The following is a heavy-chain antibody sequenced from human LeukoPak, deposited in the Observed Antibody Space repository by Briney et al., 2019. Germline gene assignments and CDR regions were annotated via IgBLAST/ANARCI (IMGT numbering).Heavy chain of an antibody. D-gene: IGHD6-6*01. V-gene: IGHV3-30*02. J-gene: IGHJ4*02. CDR3: AKDPARGQLGIFDY. CDR1: EFIFSNYG. Sequence: GGSLKLSCAASEFIFSNYGMCWVRQAPGKGLEWVAFIENDGSNKYYADSVRGRFTISRDNSRNTLYMQMNSLRVEDTAVYYCAKDPARGQLGIFDYWGQGVLVTVSS. CDR2: IENDGSNK.